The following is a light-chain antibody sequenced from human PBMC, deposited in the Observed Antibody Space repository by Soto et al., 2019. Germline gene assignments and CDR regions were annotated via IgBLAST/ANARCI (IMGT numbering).Light chain of an antibody. Sequence: QSALTQPPSASGSPGQSVTISCTGTSSDVGSYTYVSWYQHHPGGAPKLIIYEINKRPSGVPDRFSGSKSGNTASLTVSGLQVEDEADYYCSSYAGNNNVLFGGGTKVTVL. CDR2: EIN. CDR1: SSDVGSYTY. CDR3: SSYAGNNNVL. V-gene: IGLV2-8*01. J-gene: IGLJ2*01.